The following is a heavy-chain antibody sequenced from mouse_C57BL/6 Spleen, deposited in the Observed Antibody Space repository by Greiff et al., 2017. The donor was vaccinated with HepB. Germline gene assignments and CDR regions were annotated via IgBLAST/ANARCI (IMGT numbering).Heavy chain of an antibody. D-gene: IGHD3-3*01. CDR2: IYPSDSET. CDR3: AREGDSNWYFDV. J-gene: IGHJ1*03. V-gene: IGHV1-61*01. CDR1: GYTFTSYW. Sequence: QVQLQQPGAELVRPGSSVKLSCKASGYTFTSYWMDWVKQRPGQGLEWIGNIYPSDSETHYNQKFKDKATLTVDKSSSTAYMQLSSLTSEDSAVYYCAREGDSNWYFDVWGTGTTVTVSS.